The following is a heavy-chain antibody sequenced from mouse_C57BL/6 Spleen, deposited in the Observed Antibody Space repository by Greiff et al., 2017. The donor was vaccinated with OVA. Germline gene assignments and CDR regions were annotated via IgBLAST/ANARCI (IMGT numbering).Heavy chain of an antibody. Sequence: QVQLQQPGAELVRPGSSVKLSCKASGYTFTSYWMHWVKQRPIQGLEWIGNIDPSDSETHYNQKFKDKATLTVDKSSSKAYMQLSSLTSEDSAVYYCARGGYDYDLAYWGQGTLVTVSA. CDR3: ARGGYDYDLAY. V-gene: IGHV1-52*01. D-gene: IGHD2-4*01. CDR1: GYTFTSYW. CDR2: IDPSDSET. J-gene: IGHJ3*01.